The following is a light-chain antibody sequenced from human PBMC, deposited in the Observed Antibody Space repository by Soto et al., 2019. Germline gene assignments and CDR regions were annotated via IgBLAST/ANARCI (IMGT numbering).Light chain of an antibody. J-gene: IGKJ2*01. Sequence: EVVLTQSPVTLSLSPGERATLSCRASQSVGTFLAWYQQKPGQATRLSIYDTSNRATGIPARFSGTGSGTDFALTISSVEPEDFAVYFGQHRTNWPRTFGQGTKLDSK. CDR2: DTS. V-gene: IGKV3-11*01. CDR1: QSVGTF. CDR3: QHRTNWPRT.